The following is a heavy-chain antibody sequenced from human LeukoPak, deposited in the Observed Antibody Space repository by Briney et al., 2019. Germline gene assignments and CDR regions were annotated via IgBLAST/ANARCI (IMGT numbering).Heavy chain of an antibody. CDR3: ARGYSSSWYLRGYYYYGMDV. V-gene: IGHV4-34*01. CDR2: INHSGST. Sequence: PSETLSLTCAVYGGSFSGYYWSWIRQPPGKGLEWIGEINHSGSTNYNPSLKSRVTISVDTSKNQFSLKLSSVTAADTAVYYCARGYSSSWYLRGYYYYGMDVWGQGTTVTVSS. CDR1: GGSFSGYY. D-gene: IGHD6-13*01. J-gene: IGHJ6*02.